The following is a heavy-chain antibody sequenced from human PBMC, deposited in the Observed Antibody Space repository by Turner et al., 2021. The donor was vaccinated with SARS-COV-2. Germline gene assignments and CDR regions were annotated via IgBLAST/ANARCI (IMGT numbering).Heavy chain of an antibody. CDR3: ARDLNYYGMDV. J-gene: IGHJ6*02. CDR1: GLTVSSNY. D-gene: IGHD3-9*01. Sequence: EVQLVESGGGLVQPGGSLSLSCAASGLTVSSNYMSWVRQAQGKGLEWVSVIYSGGSTYYADYVKGRFTISRHNSKNTLYLQMNSLRAEDTAVYYCARDLNYYGMDVWGQGTTVTVSS. V-gene: IGHV3-53*04. CDR2: IYSGGST.